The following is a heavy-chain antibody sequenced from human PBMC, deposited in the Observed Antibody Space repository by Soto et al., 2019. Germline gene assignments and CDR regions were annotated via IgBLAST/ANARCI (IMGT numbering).Heavy chain of an antibody. CDR1: GGSISSSSYY. D-gene: IGHD2-2*01. Sequence: SETLSLTCTVSGGSISSSSYYWGWIRQPPGKGLEWIGSIYYSGSTYYNPSLKSRVTISVDTSKNQFSLKLSSVTAADTAVYYCARILAVMSSKSHYYYGLDVWGQGTTVTVSS. CDR3: ARILAVMSSKSHYYYGLDV. V-gene: IGHV4-39*01. CDR2: IYYSGST. J-gene: IGHJ6*02.